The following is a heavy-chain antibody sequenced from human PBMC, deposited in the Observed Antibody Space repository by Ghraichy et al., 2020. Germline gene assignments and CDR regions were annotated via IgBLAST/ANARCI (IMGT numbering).Heavy chain of an antibody. CDR1: GFTFGDHY. V-gene: IGHV3-72*01. Sequence: TLSLTCAASGFTFGDHYMDWVRQAPGKGLEWVGRIKNRVGSYATEYAAALTGRFSISRDESRRSVYLQMSSLRFEDTAVYFCATWIAGAPRYWGQGTLVTVSS. CDR2: IKNRVGSYAT. CDR3: ATWIAGAPRY. D-gene: IGHD1-26*01. J-gene: IGHJ4*02.